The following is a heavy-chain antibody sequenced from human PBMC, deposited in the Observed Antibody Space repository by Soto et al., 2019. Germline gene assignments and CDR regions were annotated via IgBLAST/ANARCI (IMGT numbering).Heavy chain of an antibody. CDR3: ARAFNYYDSSGYYFDAFDI. Sequence: SETLSLTCTVSGGSISSGDYYWSWIRQPPGKGLEWIGYIYYSGSTYYNPSLKSRVTISVDTSKNQFSLKLSSVTAADTAVYYCARAFNYYDSSGYYFDAFDIWGQGTMVTVSS. CDR2: IYYSGST. V-gene: IGHV4-30-4*01. J-gene: IGHJ3*02. CDR1: GGSISSGDYY. D-gene: IGHD3-22*01.